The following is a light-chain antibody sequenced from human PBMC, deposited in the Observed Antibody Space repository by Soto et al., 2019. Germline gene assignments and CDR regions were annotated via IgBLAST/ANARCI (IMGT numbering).Light chain of an antibody. V-gene: IGKV1-5*01. J-gene: IGKJ1*01. Sequence: DIQMTQSPSTLSASVGDRVTITCRASQSIGRFLAWYQHQPGKAPKLLIYDASTLESGVPSRFSGTGSGTEFTFSITSLQPEDFGTYYCQQCYMGWTFGQGTKVETK. CDR1: QSIGRF. CDR2: DAS. CDR3: QQCYMGWT.